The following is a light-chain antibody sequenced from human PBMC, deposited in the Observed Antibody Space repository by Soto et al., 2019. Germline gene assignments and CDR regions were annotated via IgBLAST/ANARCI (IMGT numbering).Light chain of an antibody. CDR1: QSVSAN. Sequence: EIVMTQSPATLSVSPGERATISCLASQSVSANVAWYQQRPGQAPRLLIYRASTRATGIPARFSGSGSGTEFTLTISSLQSEDFAVYYCQQYHNLWTFGQGTKVDIK. V-gene: IGKV3-15*01. J-gene: IGKJ1*01. CDR3: QQYHNLWT. CDR2: RAS.